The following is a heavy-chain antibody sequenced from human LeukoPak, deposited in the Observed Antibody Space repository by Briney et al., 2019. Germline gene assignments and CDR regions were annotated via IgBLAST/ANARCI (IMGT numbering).Heavy chain of an antibody. Sequence: GGSLRLSCAASGFSFSGYDMSWVRQAPGKGLEWVSAISGSGGSTYYADSVKGRFTISRDNSKNTLYLQMNSLRVEDTAVFYCATHEGSGSYLDYWGQGTLVAVSS. J-gene: IGHJ4*02. V-gene: IGHV3-23*01. CDR3: ATHEGSGSYLDY. CDR2: ISGSGGST. CDR1: GFSFSGYD. D-gene: IGHD3-10*01.